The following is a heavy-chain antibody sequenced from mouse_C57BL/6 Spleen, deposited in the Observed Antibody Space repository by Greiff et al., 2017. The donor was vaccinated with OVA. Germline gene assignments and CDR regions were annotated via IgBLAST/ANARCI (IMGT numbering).Heavy chain of an antibody. CDR3: AREGYYGSSYDAMDY. V-gene: IGHV1-76*01. D-gene: IGHD1-1*01. CDR2: IYPGSGNT. Sequence: VQLQQSGAELVRPGASVKLSCKASGYTFTDYYINWVKQRPGQGLEWIARIYPGSGNTYYNEKFKGKATLTAEKSSSTAYMQLSSLTSEDSAVYFCAREGYYGSSYDAMDYWGQGTSVTVSS. J-gene: IGHJ4*01. CDR1: GYTFTDYY.